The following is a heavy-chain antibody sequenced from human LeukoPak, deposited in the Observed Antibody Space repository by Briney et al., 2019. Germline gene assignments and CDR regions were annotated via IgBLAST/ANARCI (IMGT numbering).Heavy chain of an antibody. J-gene: IGHJ4*02. D-gene: IGHD3-10*01. Sequence: GSLRLSGAASAFTFSTYSMNWVRQAPGKGLEWVSSISSGTSYMYYAESVRGRLTISRDNAKSSLHLQMNSLRDEDTAVYYCARDRGGDFDYWGQGTLVTVSS. V-gene: IGHV3-21*01. CDR1: AFTFSTYS. CDR3: ARDRGGDFDY. CDR2: ISSGTSYM.